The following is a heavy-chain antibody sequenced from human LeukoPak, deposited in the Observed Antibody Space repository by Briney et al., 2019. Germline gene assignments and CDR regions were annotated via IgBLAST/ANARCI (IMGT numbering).Heavy chain of an antibody. CDR3: ARGIFAPDY. V-gene: IGHV3-23*01. CDR2: ISGSGEGT. Sequence: PGGSLRLSCAASGFTFSSYAMSWVRQAPGKGLEWVSGISGSGEGTYYADSVKGRFTISRDNSKNTLYVQMNSLSAEDTAVYYCARGIFAPDYWGQGSLVTVSS. CDR1: GFTFSSYA. J-gene: IGHJ4*02. D-gene: IGHD2-15*01.